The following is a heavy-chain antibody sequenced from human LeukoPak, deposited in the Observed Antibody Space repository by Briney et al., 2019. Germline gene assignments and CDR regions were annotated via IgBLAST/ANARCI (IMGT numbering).Heavy chain of an antibody. J-gene: IGHJ5*02. Sequence: GGSLRLSCAASGFTFSSYCMHWVRQAPGKGLEWVAFIRYDGSNKYYADSVKGRFTISRDNSKNTLYLQMNSLRAEDTAVYYCARDDLLHRNWFDPWGQGTLVTVSS. D-gene: IGHD3-22*01. CDR3: ARDDLLHRNWFDP. CDR1: GFTFSSYC. CDR2: IRYDGSNK. V-gene: IGHV3-30*02.